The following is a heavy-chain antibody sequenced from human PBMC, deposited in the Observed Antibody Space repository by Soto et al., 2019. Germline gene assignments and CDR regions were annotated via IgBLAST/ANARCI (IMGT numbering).Heavy chain of an antibody. Sequence: SETLSLTCTVSGGSVSSGSYYWSWIRQPPGKGLEWIGYIYYSGSTNYNPSLKSRVTISVDTSKNQFSLKLSSVTAADTAVYYCARAANYYGSAHGDWFAPWGQGTLVTVSS. CDR2: IYYSGST. V-gene: IGHV4-61*01. J-gene: IGHJ5*02. CDR3: ARAANYYGSAHGDWFAP. CDR1: GGSVSSGSYY. D-gene: IGHD3-10*01.